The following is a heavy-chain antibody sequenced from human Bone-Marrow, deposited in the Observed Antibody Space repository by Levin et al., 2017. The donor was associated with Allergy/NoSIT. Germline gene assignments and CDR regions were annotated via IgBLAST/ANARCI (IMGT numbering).Heavy chain of an antibody. V-gene: IGHV3-74*01. J-gene: IGHJ2*01. CDR3: VRDGGGDWYFDL. CDR2: ITGDGSGT. CDR1: DFNFRTSW. D-gene: IGHD2-21*01. Sequence: LSLTCAASDFNFRTSWMHWIRQVPGKGLVWVSRITGDGSGTHYGDSVKGRFTISRDNAKNTLYLHMNSLRAEDTAVYFCVRDGGGDWYFDLWGRGTLVTVSS.